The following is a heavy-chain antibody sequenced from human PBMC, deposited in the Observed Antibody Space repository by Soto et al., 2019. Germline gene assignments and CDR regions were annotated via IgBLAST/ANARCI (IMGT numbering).Heavy chain of an antibody. D-gene: IGHD3-9*01. CDR2: IYWDDDK. Sequence: QITLKESGPMLVKPTQTLTLTCTFSGFSLSSSGVSVGWIRQPPGKALEWLAHIYWDDDKRYSPSLKNRLIITKDTSKNQVILTMTDMDPVDTATFYCTPSSRYSAFDFWGQGTMVAVSS. CDR3: TPSSRYSAFDF. V-gene: IGHV2-5*02. J-gene: IGHJ3*01. CDR1: GFSLSSSGVS.